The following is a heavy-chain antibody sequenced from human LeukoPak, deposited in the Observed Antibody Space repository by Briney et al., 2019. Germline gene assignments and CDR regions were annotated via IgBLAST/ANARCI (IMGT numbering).Heavy chain of an antibody. D-gene: IGHD6-13*01. J-gene: IGHJ4*02. Sequence: GGSLRLSCAASGFTFSSYDMHWVRQATGKGLEWVSAIGTAGDTYYPGSVKGRFTISRENAKNSLYLQMNSLRADDTAVYYCARATLDSSSWNFDYWGQGTLVTVSS. V-gene: IGHV3-13*01. CDR2: IGTAGDT. CDR3: ARATLDSSSWNFDY. CDR1: GFTFSSYD.